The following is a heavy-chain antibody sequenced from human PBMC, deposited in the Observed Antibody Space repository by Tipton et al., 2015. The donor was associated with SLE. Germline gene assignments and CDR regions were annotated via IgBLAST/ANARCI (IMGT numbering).Heavy chain of an antibody. CDR3: ASWVTGTAAGTWDY. J-gene: IGHJ4*02. D-gene: IGHD6-13*01. CDR2: IYYSGST. Sequence: TLSLTCTVSGGSISSSSYYWGWIRQPPGKGLEWIGSIYYSGSTYYNPSLKSRITITVDTSKNQYSLKLSSVTAADTAVYYCASWVTGTAAGTWDYWGQGTPVTVSS. V-gene: IGHV4-39*07. CDR1: GGSISSSSYY.